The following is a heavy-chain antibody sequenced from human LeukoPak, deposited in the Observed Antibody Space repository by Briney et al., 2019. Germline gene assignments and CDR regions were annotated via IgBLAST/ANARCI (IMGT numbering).Heavy chain of an antibody. J-gene: IGHJ3*02. CDR3: VTNDARSFDI. CDR2: ITSNGGST. Sequence: PGGSLGLSCSASGFTFSSYAFHWVRQAPGKGLEYVSGITSNGGSTYYADSMKGRFTISRDNSRNTLYLQTTSLRAEDTAVYYCVTNDARSFDIWGQGTLVTVSS. D-gene: IGHD1-1*01. CDR1: GFTFSSYA. V-gene: IGHV3-64D*06.